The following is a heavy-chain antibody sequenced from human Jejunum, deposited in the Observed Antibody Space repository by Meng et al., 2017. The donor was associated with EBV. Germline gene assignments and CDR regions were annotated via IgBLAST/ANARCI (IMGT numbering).Heavy chain of an antibody. V-gene: IGHV4-39*01. J-gene: IGHJ4*02. CDR1: GGSIRSSDYY. CDR2: LYFSGST. CDR3: ARRGSSSGWYSYDY. Sequence: QLQLKESGPGLWRPSETLSLTCTVAGGSIRSSDYYWSWIRQPPGKGLELIGSLYFSGSTYSNPSLNSRVTISADTSNNQFPLKLSSVTAADTAVYYCARRGSSSGWYSYDYWGQGTLVTVSS. D-gene: IGHD6-19*01.